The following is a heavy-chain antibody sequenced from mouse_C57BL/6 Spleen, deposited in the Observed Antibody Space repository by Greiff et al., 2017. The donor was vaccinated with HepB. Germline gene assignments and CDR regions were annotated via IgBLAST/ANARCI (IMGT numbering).Heavy chain of an antibody. CDR2: IHPNSGST. J-gene: IGHJ2*01. D-gene: IGHD1-1*01. CDR3: AYYYSGSSHFDS. CDR1: GYTFTSYW. V-gene: IGHV1-64*01. Sequence: QVQLQQPGAELVKPGASVKLSCKASGYTFTSYWMHWVKQRPGQGLEWIGMIHPNSGSTNYNEKFKSKATLTVDKSSSTAYMQLSSLTPEDSAVYYCAYYYSGSSHFDSWGQGTTLSLSS.